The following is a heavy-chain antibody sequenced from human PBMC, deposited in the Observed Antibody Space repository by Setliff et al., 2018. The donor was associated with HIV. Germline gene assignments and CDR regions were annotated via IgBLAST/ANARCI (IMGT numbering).Heavy chain of an antibody. CDR1: GGSISSHY. CDR2: IYYSGSP. J-gene: IGHJ5*02. Sequence: PSETLSLTCTVSGGSISSHYWSWIRQPPGKGLEWIGYIYYSGSPNYNPSLKSRVTISVDTSRNQFSLNLTSVTAADTAVYYCARDHIEAPGMGFDPWGRGTLVTVSS. D-gene: IGHD6-13*01. CDR3: ARDHIEAPGMGFDP. V-gene: IGHV4-59*11.